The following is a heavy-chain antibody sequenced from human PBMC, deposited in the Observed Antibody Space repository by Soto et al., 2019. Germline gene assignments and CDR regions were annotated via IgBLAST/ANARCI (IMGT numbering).Heavy chain of an antibody. CDR1: GGSISSSNW. CDR3: ASRYCISTSCYVGYYGMDV. J-gene: IGHJ6*02. V-gene: IGHV4-4*02. D-gene: IGHD2-2*01. Sequence: QVQLQESGPGLVKPSGTLSLTCAVSGGSISSSNWWSWVRQPPGKGLEWIGEIYHSGSTNYNPSLKSRGTISVDKSKNQFSLKLSSVTAADTAVYYCASRYCISTSCYVGYYGMDVWGQGTTVTVSS. CDR2: IYHSGST.